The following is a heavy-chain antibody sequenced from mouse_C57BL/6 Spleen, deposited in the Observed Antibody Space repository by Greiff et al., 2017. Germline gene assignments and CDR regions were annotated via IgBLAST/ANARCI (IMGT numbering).Heavy chain of an antibody. D-gene: IGHD1-1*01. CDR1: GYSFTDYN. Sequence: EVQLQQSGPELVKPGASVKISCKASGYSFTDYNMNWVKQSNGKSLEWIGVINPNYGTTSYNQKFKGKATLTVDQSSSTAYMQLNSLTSEDSAVXYCAREDYYGSSYGAMDYWGQGTSVTVSS. CDR3: AREDYYGSSYGAMDY. V-gene: IGHV1-39*01. J-gene: IGHJ4*01. CDR2: INPNYGTT.